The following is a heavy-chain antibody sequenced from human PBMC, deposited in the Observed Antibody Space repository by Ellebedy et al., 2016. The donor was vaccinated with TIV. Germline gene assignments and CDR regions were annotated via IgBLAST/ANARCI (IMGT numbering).Heavy chain of an antibody. J-gene: IGHJ4*02. D-gene: IGHD3-22*01. CDR3: ATARNYDSSGYYRFDY. Sequence: AASVKVSCKASGYTFTSYYMHWVRQAPGQGLEWMGRINLSDGSTSYAQKFQGRVTMTRDTSTSTVYMELSSLRSEDTAVYYCATARNYDSSGYYRFDYWGQGTRVTVSS. V-gene: IGHV1-46*01. CDR1: GYTFTSYY. CDR2: INLSDGST.